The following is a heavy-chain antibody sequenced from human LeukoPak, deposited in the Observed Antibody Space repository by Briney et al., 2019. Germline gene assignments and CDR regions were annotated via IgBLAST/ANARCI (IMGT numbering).Heavy chain of an antibody. CDR3: ARSGSGYYLFFDY. CDR1: GYTFTGYY. D-gene: IGHD3-22*01. CDR2: INPNGGGT. V-gene: IGHV1-2*02. Sequence: ASVKVSCKASGYTFTGYYMHWVRQAPGQGLEWMGWINPNGGGTNYAQKFQGRVTMTRDTSISTAYMELSRLRSDDTAVYYCARSGSGYYLFFDYWGQGTLVTVSS. J-gene: IGHJ4*02.